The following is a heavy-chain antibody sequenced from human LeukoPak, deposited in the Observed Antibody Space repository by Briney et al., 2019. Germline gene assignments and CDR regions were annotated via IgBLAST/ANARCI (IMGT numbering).Heavy chain of an antibody. CDR2: ISGSGGST. CDR1: GFTFSSYA. V-gene: IGHV3-23*01. J-gene: IGHJ3*02. D-gene: IGHD3-22*01. CDR3: AKGETYYYDSSGSCAFGI. Sequence: PGASLRLSCAASGFTFSSYAMSWVRQAPGKGLEWVSAISGSGGSTYYADSVKGRFTISRDNSKNTLYLQMNSLRAEDTAVYYCAKGETYYYDSSGSCAFGIWGQGTMVTVSS.